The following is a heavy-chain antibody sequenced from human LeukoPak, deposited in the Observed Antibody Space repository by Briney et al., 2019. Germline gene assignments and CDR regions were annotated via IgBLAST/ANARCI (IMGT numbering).Heavy chain of an antibody. D-gene: IGHD3-22*01. Sequence: PSENLSLTCTVSGGFISSFYWSWIRQPPGKGLEWIGYISYSGSTNYNPSLKSRVTISVDTSKNQFSLKLSSVTAADTAVYYCARSGSGYSPVDYWGQGTLVTVSS. CDR1: GGFISSFY. CDR3: ARSGSGYSPVDY. CDR2: ISYSGST. V-gene: IGHV4-59*01. J-gene: IGHJ4*02.